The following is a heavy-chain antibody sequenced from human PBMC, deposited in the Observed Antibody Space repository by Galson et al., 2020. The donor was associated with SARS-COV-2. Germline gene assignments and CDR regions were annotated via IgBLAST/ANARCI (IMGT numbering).Heavy chain of an antibody. CDR1: GLIFSVYA. CDR2: IDSTGGFI. CDR3: AKTLVGNGGYMDV. D-gene: IGHD2-2*01. J-gene: IGHJ6*03. Sequence: GGSLRLSCGGSGLIFSVYAMNWVRQAPGKGLEWVATIDSTGGFIYYQDSVQGRFTISRDNSKDTVFLQMNSLRAEDTAVYHCAKTLVGNGGYMDVWGKGTTVTVSS. V-gene: IGHV3-23*01.